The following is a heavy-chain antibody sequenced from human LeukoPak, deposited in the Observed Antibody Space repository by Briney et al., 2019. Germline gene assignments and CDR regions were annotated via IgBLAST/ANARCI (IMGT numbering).Heavy chain of an antibody. V-gene: IGHV3-7*03. CDR3: AKRGVVIRVILVGFHKEAYYFDS. Sequence: GGSLRLSCEASGFTFSTYWMGWVRQAPGKGLEWLANIDPDGSDTYYVDSVKGRFTISRDNPKNTLYLQMNSLRAEDTAVYFCAKRGVVIRVILVGFHKEAYYFDSWGQGALVTVSS. J-gene: IGHJ4*02. CDR2: IDPDGSDT. CDR1: GFTFSTYW. D-gene: IGHD3-22*01.